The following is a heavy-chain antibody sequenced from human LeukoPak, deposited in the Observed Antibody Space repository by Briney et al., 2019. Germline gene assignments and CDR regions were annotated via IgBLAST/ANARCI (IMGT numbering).Heavy chain of an antibody. CDR3: ARDFHSSGYYHYFHY. V-gene: IGHV1-18*01. D-gene: IGHD3-22*01. CDR1: GYTFTSYG. Sequence: ASVKVSCKASGYTFTSYGISWVRQAPGQALEWMGWISGYNGNTNYAQKLQGRVTMTTDTSTSTAYVELGSLRSDDTAVYYCARDFHSSGYYHYFHYWGQGTLVTVSS. CDR2: ISGYNGNT. J-gene: IGHJ4*02.